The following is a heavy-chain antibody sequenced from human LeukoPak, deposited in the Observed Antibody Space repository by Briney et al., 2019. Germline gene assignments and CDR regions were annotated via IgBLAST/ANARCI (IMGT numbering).Heavy chain of an antibody. Sequence: GASVKVSCKASGYTFTDYYIHWVRQAPGQGLEWMGRIIPNSGDTNYAQKFQGRVTLTRDTSISTVYMELSRPRSDDTALYYCATTXXXXXXXXXDYXGXGXLVTVSS. CDR1: GYTFTDYY. V-gene: IGHV1-2*06. CDR3: ATTXXXXXXXXXDY. CDR2: IIPNSGDT. J-gene: IGHJ4*02.